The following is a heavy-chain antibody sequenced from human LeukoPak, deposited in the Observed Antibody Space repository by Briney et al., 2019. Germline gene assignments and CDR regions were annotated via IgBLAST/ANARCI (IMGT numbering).Heavy chain of an antibody. V-gene: IGHV3-21*01. D-gene: IGHD3-16*01. CDR3: ARVGDENYFDY. Sequence: PGGSLRLSCAASGFTFSNYNMKWVRQAPGKGLEWVSSISSSGSYIYYADSVKGRFTISRDNAKNSLYLQMNSLRAEDTAVYYCARVGDENYFDYWGQGTLVTVSS. CDR2: ISSSGSYI. CDR1: GFTFSNYN. J-gene: IGHJ4*02.